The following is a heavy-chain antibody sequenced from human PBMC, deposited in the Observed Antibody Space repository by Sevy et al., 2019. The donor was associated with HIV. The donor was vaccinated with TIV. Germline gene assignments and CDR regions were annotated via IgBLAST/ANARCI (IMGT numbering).Heavy chain of an antibody. V-gene: IGHV4-61*01. CDR2: IYYSGST. D-gene: IGHD6-6*01. Sequence: SETLSLTCTVSGGSVSSGSYYWSWIRQPPGKGLEWIGYIYYSGSTNYNPSLKSRVTISVDTSMNQFSLKLSSVTAADTAAYYCARHISSSSDNWFDPWGQGTLVTVSS. CDR3: ARHISSSSDNWFDP. CDR1: GGSVSSGSYY. J-gene: IGHJ5*02.